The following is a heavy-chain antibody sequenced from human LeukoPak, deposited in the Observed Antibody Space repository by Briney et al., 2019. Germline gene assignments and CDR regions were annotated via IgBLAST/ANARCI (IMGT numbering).Heavy chain of an antibody. J-gene: IGHJ4*02. D-gene: IGHD1-26*01. Sequence: GASVKVSCKASGYTFSSYYIHWVRQAPGQGLEWMGLIHPGAGTTSYAQRFQGRVTMTRDTSTSTVYMELSSLRSEDTAFYYCARVVGSSYDRPYFDYWGQGTLVTVSS. CDR1: GYTFSSYY. CDR3: ARVVGSSYDRPYFDY. V-gene: IGHV1-46*01. CDR2: IHPGAGTT.